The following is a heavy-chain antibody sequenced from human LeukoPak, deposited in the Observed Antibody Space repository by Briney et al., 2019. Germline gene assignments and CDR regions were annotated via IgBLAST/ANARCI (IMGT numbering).Heavy chain of an antibody. D-gene: IGHD6-19*01. CDR2: ISSSANTI. V-gene: IGHV3-11*01. J-gene: IGHJ4*02. CDR3: ARDPGYSSGSFDY. Sequence: KTGGSLRLSCAASGFTFSDYYMSWIRQAPGKGLEWVSYISSSANTIYYADSVKGRFTISRDNAKNSLYLQMNSLRAEDTAVYYCARDPGYSSGSFDYWGQGTLVTVSS. CDR1: GFTFSDYY.